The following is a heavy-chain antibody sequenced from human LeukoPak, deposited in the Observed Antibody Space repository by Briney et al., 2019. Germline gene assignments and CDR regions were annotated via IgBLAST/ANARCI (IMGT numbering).Heavy chain of an antibody. CDR3: AKDHPYDSSGYYYEAAFDI. CDR1: GFTFSSYG. V-gene: IGHV3-33*03. CDR2: IWYDGSNK. J-gene: IGHJ3*02. D-gene: IGHD3-22*01. Sequence: PGRSLRLSCAASGFTFSSYGMHWVRQAPGKGLEWVAVIWYDGSNKYYADSVKGRSTISRDNAKNSLYLQMNSLRAEDTALYYCAKDHPYDSSGYYYEAAFDIWGQGTMVTVSS.